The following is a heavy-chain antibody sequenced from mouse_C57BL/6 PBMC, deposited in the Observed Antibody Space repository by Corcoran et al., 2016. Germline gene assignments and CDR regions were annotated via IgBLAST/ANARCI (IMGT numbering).Heavy chain of an antibody. CDR2: INPNNGGT. Sequence: EVQLQQSGPELVKPGASVKISCKASGYTFTDYYMNWVKQSHGKSLEWIGDINPNNGGTSYNQKFKGKATLTVDKSSSTAYMELRSLTSEDSAVYYCARWDYYGSPEAYWGQGTLVTVSA. V-gene: IGHV1-26*01. CDR1: GYTFTDYY. D-gene: IGHD1-1*01. CDR3: ARWDYYGSPEAY. J-gene: IGHJ3*01.